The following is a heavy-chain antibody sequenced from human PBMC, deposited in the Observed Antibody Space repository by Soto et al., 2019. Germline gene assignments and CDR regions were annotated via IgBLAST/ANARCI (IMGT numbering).Heavy chain of an antibody. J-gene: IGHJ5*02. D-gene: IGHD2-2*01. V-gene: IGHV3-33*01. CDR2: IWYDGSNK. CDR3: ARESSTSPFDP. Sequence: RLSCAASGFTFSSYGMHWVRQAPGKGLEWVAVIWYDGSNKYYADSVKGRFTISRDNSKNTLYLQMNSLRAEDTAVYYCARESSTSPFDPWGQGTLVTL. CDR1: GFTFSSYG.